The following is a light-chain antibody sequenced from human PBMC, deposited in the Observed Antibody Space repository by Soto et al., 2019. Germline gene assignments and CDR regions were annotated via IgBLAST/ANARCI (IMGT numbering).Light chain of an antibody. CDR1: QSISSY. CDR3: QQSYSNPRK. V-gene: IGKV1-39*01. Sequence: DIQMTQSPSSLSASVGDIVTITCRASQSISSYLNWYQHKPGKAPNLLIYAATTLQSGVPSRFSGSGSGTDFTLTISSLQPEDFATYYCQQSYSNPRKCGQGTKVDIK. J-gene: IGKJ1*01. CDR2: AAT.